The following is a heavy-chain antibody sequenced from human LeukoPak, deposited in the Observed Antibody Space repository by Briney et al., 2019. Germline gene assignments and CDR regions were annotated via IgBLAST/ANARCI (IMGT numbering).Heavy chain of an antibody. CDR1: GFTFSSYA. Sequence: GGSLRLSCAASGFTFSSYAMSWVRQAPGKGLEWVSAISGSGGSTYYADSVKGRFTISRDNSKNTLYLQMNSLRAEDTAVYYCAKSAPYYDSSGYYPSIFDYWGRGTLVTVSS. CDR3: AKSAPYYDSSGYYPSIFDY. V-gene: IGHV3-23*01. D-gene: IGHD3-22*01. J-gene: IGHJ4*02. CDR2: ISGSGGST.